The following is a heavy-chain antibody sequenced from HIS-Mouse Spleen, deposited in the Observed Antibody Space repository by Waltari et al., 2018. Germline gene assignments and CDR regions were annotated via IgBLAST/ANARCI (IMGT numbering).Heavy chain of an antibody. V-gene: IGHV4-59*01. Sequence: QVQLQESGPGLVKPSETLSLTCTVAVGSISSYYWRWIRPPPGKGLEWIGYIYYSGSTNYNPSLKSRVTISVDTSKNQFSLKLSSVTAADTAVYYCARENLAYSSGWYWFDPWGQGTLVTVSS. CDR2: IYYSGST. D-gene: IGHD6-19*01. CDR1: VGSISSYY. J-gene: IGHJ5*02. CDR3: ARENLAYSSGWYWFDP.